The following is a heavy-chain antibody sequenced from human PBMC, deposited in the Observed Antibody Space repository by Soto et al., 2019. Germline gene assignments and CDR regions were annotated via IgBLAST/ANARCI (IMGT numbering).Heavy chain of an antibody. CDR1: GFTFSSYG. D-gene: IGHD3-22*01. Sequence: QVQLVESGGGVVQPGRSLRLSCAASGFTFSSYGMHWVRQAPGKGLEWVAVISYDGSNKYYADSVKGRFTISRDNSKNTLYLQMNSLGAEDTAVYYCAKDSSGYYFGPFDYWGQGTLVTVSS. CDR3: AKDSSGYYFGPFDY. CDR2: ISYDGSNK. J-gene: IGHJ4*02. V-gene: IGHV3-30*18.